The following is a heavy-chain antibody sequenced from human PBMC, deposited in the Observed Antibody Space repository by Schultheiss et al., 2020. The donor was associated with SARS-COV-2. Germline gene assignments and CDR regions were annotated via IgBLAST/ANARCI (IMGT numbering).Heavy chain of an antibody. CDR2: INSDGSST. D-gene: IGHD3-22*01. Sequence: GGSLRLSCAASGFTFSSYAMSWVRQAPGKGLEWVSRINSDGSSTSYADSVKGRFTISRDNSKNTLYLQMNSLRAEDTAVYYCARLGYYDLSANYWGQGTLVTVSS. CDR1: GFTFSSYA. J-gene: IGHJ4*02. CDR3: ARLGYYDLSANY. V-gene: IGHV3-23*01.